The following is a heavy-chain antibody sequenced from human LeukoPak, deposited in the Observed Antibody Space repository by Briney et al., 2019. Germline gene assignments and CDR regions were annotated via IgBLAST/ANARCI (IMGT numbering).Heavy chain of an antibody. V-gene: IGHV1-2*02. D-gene: IGHD7-27*01. J-gene: IGHJ3*01. CDR3: AREAGDNTYNV. CDR2: INPKSGET. CDR1: RYTFTDYY. Sequence: ASVKVSCKASRYTFTDYYMHWMRQAPGQGLEWMGWINPKSGETRYERNFQGRVTMTRDTSITTAYMELSRLRSDDTAVYYCAREAGDNTYNVWGQGTMVTVSS.